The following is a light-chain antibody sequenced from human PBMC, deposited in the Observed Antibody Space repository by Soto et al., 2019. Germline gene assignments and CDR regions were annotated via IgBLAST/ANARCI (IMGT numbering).Light chain of an antibody. V-gene: IGLV2-14*01. CDR2: EVS. Sequence: SALTQPASVSGSPGQSITISCTGTSSDIGAYNYVSWFQHHPGQAPKVIIYEVSNRPSGVSNRFSGSKSGNTASLTISGLQAEDEADYYCSSYTTSISLIFGGGTQLTVL. CDR1: SSDIGAYNY. CDR3: SSYTTSISLI. J-gene: IGLJ2*01.